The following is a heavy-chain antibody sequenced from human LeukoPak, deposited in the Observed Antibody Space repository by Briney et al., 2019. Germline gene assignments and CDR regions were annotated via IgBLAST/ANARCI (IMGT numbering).Heavy chain of an antibody. J-gene: IGHJ6*04. CDR3: AEDRNNGWSHYYYGMDV. CDR1: GFTFSSYG. V-gene: IGHV3-30*18. CDR2: ISYDGSNK. Sequence: GGSLRLSCAASGFTFSSYGMHWVRQAPGKGLEWVAVISYDGSNKYYVDSVKGRFTISRDNSKNTLYVQMNSLRAEDTAVYYCAEDRNNGWSHYYYGMDVWGKGTTVTVSS. D-gene: IGHD1/OR15-1a*01.